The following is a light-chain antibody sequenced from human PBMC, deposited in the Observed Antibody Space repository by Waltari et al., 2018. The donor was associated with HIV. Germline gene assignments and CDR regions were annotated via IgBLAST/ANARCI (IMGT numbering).Light chain of an antibody. Sequence: QSALTQPASVSGSPGQSITISCTGTSSNVGSDDLVSWYQQHPGEAPKPIIYEVTKRPSGVSNRFSGSKSGNTASLTISGLQAEDEADYYCCSCPRSGIRYVFGPGTKVTVL. CDR2: EVT. CDR3: CSCPRSGIRYV. J-gene: IGLJ1*01. CDR1: SSNVGSDDL. V-gene: IGLV2-23*02.